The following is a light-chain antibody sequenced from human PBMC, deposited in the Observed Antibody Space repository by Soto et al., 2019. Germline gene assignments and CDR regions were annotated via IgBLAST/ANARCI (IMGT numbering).Light chain of an antibody. CDR1: QDVNNY. V-gene: IGKV1-27*01. J-gene: IGKJ1*01. CDR3: QNYNSAPWT. Sequence: DIQMTQSPSSLSAPVGDRVTIACRTSQDVNNYLAWFQQKPGKVPELLIYAASILQSGVPSRFSGSGSGTDFTLTITNLQPEDVATYYCQNYNSAPWTFGQGTKVEIK. CDR2: AAS.